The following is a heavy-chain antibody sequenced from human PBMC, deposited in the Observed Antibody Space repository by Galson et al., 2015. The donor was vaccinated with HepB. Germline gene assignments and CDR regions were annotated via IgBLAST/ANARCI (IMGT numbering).Heavy chain of an antibody. CDR3: AKSPYPGYYDSSGLDY. J-gene: IGHJ4*02. Sequence: SLRLSCAASGFTFSSYGMHWVRQAPGKGLEWVAVISYDGSNKYYADSVKGRFTISRDNSKNTLYLQMNSLRAEDTAVYYCAKSPYPGYYDSSGLDYWGQGTLVTVSS. D-gene: IGHD3-22*01. CDR1: GFTFSSYG. CDR2: ISYDGSNK. V-gene: IGHV3-30*18.